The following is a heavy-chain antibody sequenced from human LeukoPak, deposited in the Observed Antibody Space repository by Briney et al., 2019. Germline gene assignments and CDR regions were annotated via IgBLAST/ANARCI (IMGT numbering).Heavy chain of an antibody. V-gene: IGHV4-4*07. J-gene: IGHJ4*02. CDR3: ARGEHSVDS. CDR2: IYSSGYT. CDR1: GGDIRSHD. Sequence: KSSETLSLTFSVSGGDIRSHDGHWIRQTTGKGLEWIGRIYSSGYTNDNPFLKSRITMSVDMSKNQFSLRLNSVTAADTAVYYCARGEHSVDSWGQGMLVTVSS. D-gene: IGHD1/OR15-1a*01.